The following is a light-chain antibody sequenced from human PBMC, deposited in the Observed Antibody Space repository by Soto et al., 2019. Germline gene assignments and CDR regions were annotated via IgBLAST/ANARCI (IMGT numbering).Light chain of an antibody. V-gene: IGKV1-27*01. CDR3: QKCNSASWT. CDR2: AAS. Sequence: DIQMTQSPSALSAYVGDRVTITCRASQGISNYLAWYQQKPGKVPKLLIYAASTLQSGVPSRFSGSGSGTDFTLTISSLQPEDVATYYCQKCNSASWTFGQGTKVDIK. CDR1: QGISNY. J-gene: IGKJ1*01.